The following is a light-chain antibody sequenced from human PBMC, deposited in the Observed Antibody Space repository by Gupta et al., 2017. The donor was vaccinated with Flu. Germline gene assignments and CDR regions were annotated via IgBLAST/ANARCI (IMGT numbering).Light chain of an antibody. CDR1: QSISSY. V-gene: IGKV1-39*01. CDR3: QQSYSTRPWT. J-gene: IGKJ1*01. Sequence: QMTQSPSSLSASVGDRVTITCRASQSISSYLNWYQQKPGKAPKLLIYAASSLQSGVPSRFSGSGSGTDFTLTISSLQPEDFATYYCQQSYSTRPWTFGRGAKVEIK. CDR2: AAS.